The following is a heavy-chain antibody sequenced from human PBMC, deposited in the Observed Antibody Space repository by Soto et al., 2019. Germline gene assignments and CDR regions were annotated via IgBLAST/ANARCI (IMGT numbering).Heavy chain of an antibody. Sequence: ASVKVSCKASGYTFTGYYMHWVRQAPGQGLEWMGWINPNSGGTNYAQKFQGWVTMTRDTSISTAYMELSGLGSDDTAVYYCARGIAVAGTGAFYYYYYGMDVWGQGTTVTVSS. V-gene: IGHV1-2*04. CDR3: ARGIAVAGTGAFYYYYYGMDV. CDR2: INPNSGGT. D-gene: IGHD6-19*01. J-gene: IGHJ6*02. CDR1: GYTFTGYY.